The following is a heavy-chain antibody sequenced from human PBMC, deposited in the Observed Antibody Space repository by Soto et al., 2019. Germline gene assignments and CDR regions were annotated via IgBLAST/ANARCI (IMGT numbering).Heavy chain of an antibody. D-gene: IGHD1-26*01. CDR3: AREDILGTRSFDY. V-gene: IGHV3-21*01. CDR2: ISSSSSYI. Sequence: VGSLRLSCAASGFTFSSYSMNWVRQAPGKGLEWVSSISSSSSYIYYADSVKGRFTIFRDNAKNSLYLQMNSLRDEDTAVYYCAREDILGTRSFDYWGQGALVTVSS. CDR1: GFTFSSYS. J-gene: IGHJ4*02.